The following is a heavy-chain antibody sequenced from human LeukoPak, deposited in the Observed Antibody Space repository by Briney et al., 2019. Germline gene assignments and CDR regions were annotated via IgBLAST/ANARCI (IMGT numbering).Heavy chain of an antibody. V-gene: IGHV3-7*01. D-gene: IGHD4-17*01. Sequence: GGSLRLSCAPSGFTFSRYWMSWVRQAPGKGLEWVASIKEDGSEKYYVDSVKGRFTISRDNAKNSLYLQMNSLRVEDTAVYYCARDEAYASDYWGQGTLVTVSS. CDR3: ARDEAYASDY. J-gene: IGHJ4*02. CDR2: IKEDGSEK. CDR1: GFTFSRYW.